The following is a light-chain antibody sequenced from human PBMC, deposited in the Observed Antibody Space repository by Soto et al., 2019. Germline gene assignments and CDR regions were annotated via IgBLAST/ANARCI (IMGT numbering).Light chain of an antibody. V-gene: IGKV1-39*01. Sequence: DIQMTQSPSSLSASVGDRVTITCRASQSISSYLNWYQQKPGKAPKFLIYVASTLQSGVPSRFSGSGSVTDFIHTITSLQPEDFAIYYCQQSYRSPYTFGQGIKLEIK. CDR2: VAS. J-gene: IGKJ2*01. CDR3: QQSYRSPYT. CDR1: QSISSY.